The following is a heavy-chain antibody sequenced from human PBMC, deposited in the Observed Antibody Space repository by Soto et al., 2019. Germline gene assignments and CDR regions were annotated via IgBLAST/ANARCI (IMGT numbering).Heavy chain of an antibody. CDR3: ARDSIDRIAAAALGWFDA. CDR2: IIPIFGTA. Sequence: QVQLVQSGAEVKKPGSSVKVSCKASGGTFSSYAISWVRQAPGQGLEWMGGIIPIFGTANYAQKFQGRVTITADEYTSTAYMEMRSLSSEDTAVYYCARDSIDRIAAAALGWFDAWGQGSLFTVSS. D-gene: IGHD6-13*01. V-gene: IGHV1-69*01. CDR1: GGTFSSYA. J-gene: IGHJ5*02.